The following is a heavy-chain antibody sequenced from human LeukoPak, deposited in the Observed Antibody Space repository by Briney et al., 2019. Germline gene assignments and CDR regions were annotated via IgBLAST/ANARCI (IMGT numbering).Heavy chain of an antibody. CDR3: ARDSRITWMSLDY. V-gene: IGHV4-4*02. D-gene: IGHD3-10*01. CDR1: GGSISSDNW. Sequence: SGTLSLTCAVSGGSISSDNWWSWVRQPPGKGLEWIGSIYHSGSTYYNPSLKSRVTISVDTSKNQFSLKLSSVTAADTAVYYCARDSRITWMSLDYWGQGTLVTVSS. CDR2: IYHSGST. J-gene: IGHJ4*02.